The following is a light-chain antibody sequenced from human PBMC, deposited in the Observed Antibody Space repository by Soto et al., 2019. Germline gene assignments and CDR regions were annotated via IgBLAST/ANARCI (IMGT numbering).Light chain of an antibody. CDR1: QCISSN. J-gene: IGKJ2*01. CDR3: QQSYSTPHT. V-gene: IGKV1-39*01. CDR2: AAS. Sequence: DTQMTQYPSSLSASVGDRVTITCRASQCISSNLNWYQQKPGRAPKLLIYAASSLLSGVPSRFIGSGSGTEFTLTISNLQPEDFATYYCQQSYSTPHTFGQGTKLEIK.